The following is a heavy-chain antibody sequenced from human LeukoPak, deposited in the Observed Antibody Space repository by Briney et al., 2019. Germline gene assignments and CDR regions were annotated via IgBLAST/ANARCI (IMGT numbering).Heavy chain of an antibody. CDR2: IKQDGSEK. Sequence: GGSLRLSCAASGFTFSNYWMSWVRQAPGKGLEWVANIKQDGSEKYYVDSVKGRVTISRDNAKNSLYLQMNSLRAEDTAVYYCVRRVAAYYYFYMDVWGKGTTVTVSS. V-gene: IGHV3-7*01. CDR1: GFTFSNYW. J-gene: IGHJ6*03. CDR3: VRRVAAYYYFYMDV.